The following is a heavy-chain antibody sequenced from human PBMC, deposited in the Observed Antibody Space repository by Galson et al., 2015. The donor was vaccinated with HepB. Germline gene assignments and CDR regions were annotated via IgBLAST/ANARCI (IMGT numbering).Heavy chain of an antibody. V-gene: IGHV4-59*08. Sequence: ETLSLTCTVSGGSISTYYWTWIRQPPGKGLEWIGYIYYTGSTDYNPSLKSRVTISVDTSRNQFSLNLSSVTAADTAVYYCARLLQLEPYVGTYYYGMDVWGQGTTVTVSS. D-gene: IGHD1-1*01. CDR1: GGSISTYY. J-gene: IGHJ6*02. CDR2: IYYTGST. CDR3: ARLLQLEPYVGTYYYGMDV.